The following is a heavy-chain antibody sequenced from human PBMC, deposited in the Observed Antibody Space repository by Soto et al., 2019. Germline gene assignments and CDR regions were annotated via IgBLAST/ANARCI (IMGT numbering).Heavy chain of an antibody. V-gene: IGHV1-69*01. CDR3: AREGTSIVGTTYDYDYGLDV. Sequence: QVQLVQSGAEVKKPGSSVKVSCKASGGTFNTYGITWVRQALGQGLEWMGVIIPLFGTPTYAQNFQGRISITADESSSTAYMELSSLRSDDTAVYYCAREGTSIVGTTYDYDYGLDVWGQGTTVTVSS. CDR1: GGTFNTYG. D-gene: IGHD1-26*01. CDR2: IIPLFGTP. J-gene: IGHJ6*02.